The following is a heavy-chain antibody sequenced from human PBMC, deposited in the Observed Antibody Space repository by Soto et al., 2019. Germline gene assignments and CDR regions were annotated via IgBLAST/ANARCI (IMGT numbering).Heavy chain of an antibody. CDR1: GYTFTNYG. CDR3: ARAYHSSSLSRWFDP. Sequence: QVQLVQSGAEVKKPGASVKVSCKASGYTFTNYGISWVRQAPGQGLEWMGWISAYNGNTNFAQKFQDRRTMTTDTATSTAHMELGSLRSDDTAVFYCARAYHSSSLSRWFDPWGQGTLVTVSS. J-gene: IGHJ5*02. D-gene: IGHD3-22*01. V-gene: IGHV1-18*04. CDR2: ISAYNGNT.